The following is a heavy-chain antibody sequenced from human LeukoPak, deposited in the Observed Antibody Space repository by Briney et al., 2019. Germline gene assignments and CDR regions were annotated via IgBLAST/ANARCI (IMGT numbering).Heavy chain of an antibody. D-gene: IGHD6-19*01. CDR2: IQNSGST. CDR3: AREGQWLPDWFDP. Sequence: ESSETLSFTGTVSGGSISGYYWSWLPQPPGQGLKGIGYIQNSGSTAYNTSLKGRVPISLDMSKAQFTLNITAMTAAATAVYSCAREGQWLPDWFDPWGQGTLVTVSS. CDR1: GGSISGYY. J-gene: IGHJ5*02. V-gene: IGHV4-59*01.